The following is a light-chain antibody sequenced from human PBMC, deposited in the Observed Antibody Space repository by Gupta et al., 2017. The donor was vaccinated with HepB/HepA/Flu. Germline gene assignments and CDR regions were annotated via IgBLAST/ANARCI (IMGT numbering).Light chain of an antibody. CDR3: QQNNNWPPWT. Sequence: EIVMTQSPATLSVSPGERATLSCRASQSVSSNLAWYQQKQGQAPRLLVYGASTRDTGMPARFSGSGYGKEVNLTISSLQSEEFAVYYCQQNNNWPPWTFGQGTKVEIK. CDR2: GAS. V-gene: IGKV3-15*01. CDR1: QSVSSN. J-gene: IGKJ1*01.